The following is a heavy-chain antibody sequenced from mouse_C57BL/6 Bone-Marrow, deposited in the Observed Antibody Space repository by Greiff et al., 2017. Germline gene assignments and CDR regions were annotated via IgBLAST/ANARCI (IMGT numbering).Heavy chain of an antibody. D-gene: IGHD2-5*01. Sequence: QVQLQQPGAELVRPGTSVKLSCKASGYTFTSYWMHWVKQRPGQGLEWIGVIDPSDSYTNYNQKFKGKATLTVDTSSSTAYMQLISLTSEDSAVYYCARGGSKDYWGKGTTLTVSS. CDR3: ARGGSKDY. CDR1: GYTFTSYW. CDR2: IDPSDSYT. V-gene: IGHV1-59*01. J-gene: IGHJ2*01.